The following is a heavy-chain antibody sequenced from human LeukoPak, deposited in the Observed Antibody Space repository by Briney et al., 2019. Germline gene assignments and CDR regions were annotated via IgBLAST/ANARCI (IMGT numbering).Heavy chain of an antibody. CDR3: ARGGDYYDSSGYLH. J-gene: IGHJ4*02. Sequence: SETLSLTCAVSGGSISSSNWWSWVRQPPGKGLEWIGEIYHSGSTNYNPSLKSRVTISVDKSKNQFSLKLSSVTAADTAVYYCARGGDYYDSSGYLHWGQGTLVTVSS. CDR1: GGSISSSNW. CDR2: IYHSGST. V-gene: IGHV4-4*02. D-gene: IGHD3-22*01.